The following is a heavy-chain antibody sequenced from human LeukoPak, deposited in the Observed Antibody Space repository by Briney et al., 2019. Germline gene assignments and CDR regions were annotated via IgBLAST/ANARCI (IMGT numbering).Heavy chain of an antibody. J-gene: IGHJ5*02. D-gene: IGHD3-3*01. CDR3: ARAYDFWSGYPNWFDP. V-gene: IGHV1-69*05. CDR2: IIPIFGTA. CDR1: GDTLTELS. Sequence: SVKVSCKVSGDTLTELSMHWVRQAPGKGLEWMGGIIPIFGTANYAQKFQGRVTITTDESTSTAYMELSSLRSEDTAVYYCARAYDFWSGYPNWFDPWGQGTLVTVSS.